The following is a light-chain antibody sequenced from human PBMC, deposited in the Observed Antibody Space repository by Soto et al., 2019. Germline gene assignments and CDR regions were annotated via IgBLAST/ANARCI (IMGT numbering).Light chain of an antibody. V-gene: IGLV3-21*04. CDR3: QVWDSSSDHVV. Sequence: SYELTQPPSVSVAPGKTPRITCGGNNIGSKSVHWYQQKPGHAPVLVIYYDSDRPSGIPERFSGSNSGNTATLTISRVEAGDEADYYCQVWDSSSDHVVFGGGTKLTVL. J-gene: IGLJ2*01. CDR2: YDS. CDR1: NIGSKS.